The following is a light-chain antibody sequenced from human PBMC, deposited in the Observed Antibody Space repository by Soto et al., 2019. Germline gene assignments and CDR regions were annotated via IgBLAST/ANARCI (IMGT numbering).Light chain of an antibody. CDR1: QTINNN. Sequence: IVLTQSPGTLSLSPGDRVTLSCRASQTINNNLAWYQQKPGQAPRLLIYDTSARATGIPARFSGIGSGTEFTLTISSLQSEDFAVYYCQHYFDWPPWTFGRGTKVDIK. CDR3: QHYFDWPPWT. J-gene: IGKJ1*01. V-gene: IGKV3-15*01. CDR2: DTS.